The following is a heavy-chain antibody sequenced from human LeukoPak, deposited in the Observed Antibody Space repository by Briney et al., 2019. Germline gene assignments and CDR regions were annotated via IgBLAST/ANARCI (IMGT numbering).Heavy chain of an antibody. CDR1: GGTFSSSP. D-gene: IGHD4-17*01. V-gene: IGHV1-69*04. Sequence: ASVKVSCKASGGTFSSSPITWVRQAPGQGLEWMGRIIPMLAIANYAPKFQGRVTITADKPTTTAYMELNSLRSEDTAVYYCATENGNVTMVTNFAYWGQGTLVTVSS. CDR3: ATENGNVTMVTNFAY. J-gene: IGHJ4*02. CDR2: IIPMLAIA.